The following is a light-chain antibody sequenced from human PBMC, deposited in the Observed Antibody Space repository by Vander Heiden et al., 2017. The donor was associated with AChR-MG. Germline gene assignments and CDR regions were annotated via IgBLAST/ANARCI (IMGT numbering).Light chain of an antibody. CDR2: GKN. CDR1: SLRSYY. V-gene: IGLV3-19*01. CDR3: NSRDSSGNLWV. J-gene: IGLJ3*02. Sequence: SSELTQDPAVSVALGQTVRIQCQGDSLRSYYASWYQQKPGQAPVLVIYGKNNRPSGIPDRFSGSSSGNTASLTITGAQAEDEADYYCNSRDSSGNLWVFGGGTKLT.